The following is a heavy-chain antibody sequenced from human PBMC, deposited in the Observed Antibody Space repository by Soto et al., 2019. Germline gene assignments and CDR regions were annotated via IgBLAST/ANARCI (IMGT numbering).Heavy chain of an antibody. V-gene: IGHV1-69*02. J-gene: IGHJ4*02. CDR2: IIPILGIA. CDR1: GGTFSSYT. CDR3: ARTYYYDSSYYFDY. D-gene: IGHD3-22*01. Sequence: QVQLVQSGAEVKKPGSSVKVSCKASGGTFSSYTISWVRQAPGQGLEWMGRIIPILGIANYAQKFQRRVTITADKSTSTAYMELSSLRSEDTAVYYCARTYYYDSSYYFDYWGQGTLVTVSS.